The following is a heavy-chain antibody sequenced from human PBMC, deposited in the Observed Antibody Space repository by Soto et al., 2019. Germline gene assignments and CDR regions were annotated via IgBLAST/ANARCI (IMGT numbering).Heavy chain of an antibody. J-gene: IGHJ4*01. D-gene: IGHD3-10*01. CDR1: GFSFKNAW. V-gene: IGHV3-15*07. Sequence: EVELVESGGGLVKPGGSLTLSCAASGFSFKNAWMNWVRQAPGKGLEWVGGIKNKNDGGTTDYAAFVKGRLTISRDDSENTLFRHMNGLKTEDTGVYFYTCLWFGEIYDYWGQGSLVTVSS. CDR2: IKNKNDGGTT. CDR3: TCLWFGEIYDY.